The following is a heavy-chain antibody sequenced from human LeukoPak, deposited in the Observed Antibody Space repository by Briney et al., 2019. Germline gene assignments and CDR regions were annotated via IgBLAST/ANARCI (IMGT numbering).Heavy chain of an antibody. Sequence: PGGSLRLSCAASGFTFSSYSMNWVRQAPGKGLEWVSYISSSSSTIYYADSVKGRFTISRDNAKNSLYLQMNSLRAEDTAVYYCARDLLRYFDWSYYGMDVWGQGTTVTVSS. CDR2: ISSSSSTI. CDR3: ARDLLRYFDWSYYGMDV. CDR1: GFTFSSYS. J-gene: IGHJ6*02. D-gene: IGHD3-9*01. V-gene: IGHV3-48*01.